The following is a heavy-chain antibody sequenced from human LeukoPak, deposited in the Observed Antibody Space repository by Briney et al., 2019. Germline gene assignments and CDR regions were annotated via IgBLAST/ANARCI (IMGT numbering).Heavy chain of an antibody. D-gene: IGHD1-26*01. CDR1: GYTFTSYG. CDR3: ARETIGGSYSGPHDY. V-gene: IGHV1-18*01. CDR2: IRAYSGDT. Sequence: ASVKVSCKPSGYTFTSYGIIWVRQAPGQGLEWMGWIRAYSGDTNYAQKLQGRVTMTTDTSTSTADMELTSLRSDNAAVYYCARETIGGSYSGPHDYWGQGTLVTVSS. J-gene: IGHJ4*02.